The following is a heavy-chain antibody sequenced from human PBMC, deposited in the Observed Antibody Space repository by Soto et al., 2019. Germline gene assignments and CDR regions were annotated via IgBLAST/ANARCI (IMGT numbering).Heavy chain of an antibody. CDR2: IDYSGTA. V-gene: IGHV4-39*01. J-gene: IGHJ4*02. CDR1: SVSISVTNVF. D-gene: IGHD1-20*01. Sequence: SETLSLTCTVSSVSISVTNVFWGWVRQPPGKGLEWIGNIDYSGTAYFSPSLATRVTFHVDTSKNQFSLTLYSVTAADTSVYYCARITGSHLDYWGQGILVTVSS. CDR3: ARITGSHLDY.